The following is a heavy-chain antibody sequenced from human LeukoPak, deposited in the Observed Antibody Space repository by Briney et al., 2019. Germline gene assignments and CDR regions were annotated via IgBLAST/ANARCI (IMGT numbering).Heavy chain of an antibody. V-gene: IGHV4-34*01. D-gene: IGHD6-13*01. CDR1: GGSFSGYY. CDR2: INHSGST. Sequence: SETLSLTCAVYGGSFSGYYWSWIRQPPGKGLEWIGEINHSGSTNYNPSLKSRVTISVDTSKNQFSLKLSSVTAADTAVYYCARGDGSSWIRFDPWGQGTLVTVSS. J-gene: IGHJ5*02. CDR3: ARGDGSSWIRFDP.